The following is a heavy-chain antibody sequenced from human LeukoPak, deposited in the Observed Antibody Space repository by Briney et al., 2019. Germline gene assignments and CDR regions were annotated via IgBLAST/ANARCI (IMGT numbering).Heavy chain of an antibody. D-gene: IGHD2-15*01. Sequence: GGSLRLSCAASGFTFSSYSMNWVRQAPGKGLEWVSSISSSSSYIYHADSVKGRFTISRDNAKNSLYLQMNSLRAEDTAVYYCARTAQDIVVVVAAINWFDPWGQGTLVTVSS. CDR3: ARTAQDIVVVVAAINWFDP. V-gene: IGHV3-21*01. CDR2: ISSSSSYI. CDR1: GFTFSSYS. J-gene: IGHJ5*02.